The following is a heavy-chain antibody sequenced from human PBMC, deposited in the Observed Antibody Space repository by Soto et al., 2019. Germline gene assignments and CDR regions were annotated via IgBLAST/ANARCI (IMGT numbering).Heavy chain of an antibody. D-gene: IGHD3-3*01. V-gene: IGHV4-61*08. Sequence: PSETLSLTCSVSGGSVSSGVYYWSWIRQPPGKGLELIGYISNSGSTNYNPSLTSRVAISLDRSRNQFSLKLTSVTAADTAVYYCARLRITTFGVVTGHYFDYWRRGTLVTVSS. CDR3: ARLRITTFGVVTGHYFDY. J-gene: IGHJ4*02. CDR1: GGSVSSGVYY. CDR2: ISNSGST.